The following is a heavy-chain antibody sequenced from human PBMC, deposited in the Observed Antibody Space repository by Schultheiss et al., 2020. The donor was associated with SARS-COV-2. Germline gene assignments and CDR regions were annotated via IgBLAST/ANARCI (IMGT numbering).Heavy chain of an antibody. D-gene: IGHD5-18*01. CDR3: ARGGERGYRYGYWIDY. CDR1: GFTLSIYA. Sequence: GGSLRLSCAASGFTLSIYAMSWVRQAPGKGLEWVSAVSAGGGTTYYADSVKGRFTISGDNSKDTLYLQMNSLRAEDTAVYYCARGGERGYRYGYWIDYWGQGTLVTVSS. CDR2: VSAGGGTT. V-gene: IGHV3-23*01. J-gene: IGHJ4*02.